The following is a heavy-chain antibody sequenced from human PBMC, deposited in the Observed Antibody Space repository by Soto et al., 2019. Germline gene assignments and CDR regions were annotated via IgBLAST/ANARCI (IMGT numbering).Heavy chain of an antibody. V-gene: IGHV3-33*01. CDR1: GFTFSSYG. CDR2: IWYDGSNK. D-gene: IGHD3-22*01. J-gene: IGHJ4*02. Sequence: QVQLVESGGGVVQPGRSLRLSCAASGFTFSSYGMHWVRQAPGKGLEWVAVIWYDGSNKYYADSVKGRFTISRDNSKNTLYLQMNSLRAEDTAVYYCARDRSDYYDSSGYFDYWGQGTLVTVSS. CDR3: ARDRSDYYDSSGYFDY.